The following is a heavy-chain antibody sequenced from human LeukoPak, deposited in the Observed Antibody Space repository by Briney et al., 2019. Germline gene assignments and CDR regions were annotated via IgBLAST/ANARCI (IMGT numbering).Heavy chain of an antibody. CDR2: ISSSSSTI. CDR1: GFSFSTYS. J-gene: IGHJ4*02. Sequence: GGSLRLSCAASGFSFSTYSMNWVRQAPGKGLEWVSYISSSSSTIYYAGSVKGRFTISRDNAKNSLYLQMNSLRAEDTAMYYCAIPNDYWGQGTLVTVSS. CDR3: AIPNDY. V-gene: IGHV3-48*04.